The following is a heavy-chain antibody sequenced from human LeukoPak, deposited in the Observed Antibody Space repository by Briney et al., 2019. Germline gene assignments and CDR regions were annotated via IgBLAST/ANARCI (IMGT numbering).Heavy chain of an antibody. V-gene: IGHV3-48*01. CDR3: ARDLDPLNY. J-gene: IGHJ4*02. CDR2: ISSSGSTI. CDR1: GFTFSSYS. D-gene: IGHD3/OR15-3a*01. Sequence: QPGGSLRLSCAASGFTFSSYSMNWVRQAPGKGLEWVSYISSSGSTIYYADSVKGRFTISRDNAKNSLFLQMNSLRAEDTAVYYCARDLDPLNYWGQGTLVTVSS.